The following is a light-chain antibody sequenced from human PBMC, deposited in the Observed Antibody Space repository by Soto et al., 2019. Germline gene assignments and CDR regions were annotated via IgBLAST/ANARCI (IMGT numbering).Light chain of an antibody. J-gene: IGKJ1*01. V-gene: IGKV1-6*01. Sequence: AIQMTQSPSSLSASVGDTVTITCRASQGIRSGLSWYQQKPGTAPKLLIYAASTLHNGVPSRFSGSGSGTDFTLTISSLLPEDFATYYCLQDDSYIQSFGQGTKVEVK. CDR2: AAS. CDR3: LQDDSYIQS. CDR1: QGIRSG.